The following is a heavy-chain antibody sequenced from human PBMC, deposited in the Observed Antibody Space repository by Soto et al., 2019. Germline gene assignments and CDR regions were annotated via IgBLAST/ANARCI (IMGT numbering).Heavy chain of an antibody. V-gene: IGHV1-69*10. J-gene: IGHJ5*02. CDR3: ARVKGSGYHNWFDP. D-gene: IGHD3-22*01. CDR2: IIPNNGKA. Sequence: SVKVSCKASGGTFSSYAISWVRQAPGQGLEWMGGIIPNNGKANYAQKLQGRVTMTADTSTSTAYMELSSLRSDDTAVYYCARVKGSGYHNWFDPWGQGTLVTVSS. CDR1: GGTFSSYA.